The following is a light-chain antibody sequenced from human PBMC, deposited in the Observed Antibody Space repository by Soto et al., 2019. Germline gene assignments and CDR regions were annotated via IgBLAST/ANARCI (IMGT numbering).Light chain of an antibody. CDR3: QQYYTYPPT. CDR2: GAS. J-gene: IGKJ5*01. CDR1: QSVSSN. Sequence: ELVMTQSPATLSVSPGERATLSCRASQSVSSNLAWYQQKPGQAPRLLIYGASTRATGIPARFSGSGSGTDFTLTISRLEPEDFATYYCQQYYTYPPTFGQGTRLEIK. V-gene: IGKV3D-15*01.